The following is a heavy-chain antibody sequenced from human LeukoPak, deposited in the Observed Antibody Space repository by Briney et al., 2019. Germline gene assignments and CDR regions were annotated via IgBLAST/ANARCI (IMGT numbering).Heavy chain of an antibody. D-gene: IGHD6-13*01. V-gene: IGHV1-2*02. CDR1: GYTFTGYY. CDR3: ARDRIAAAGTGYYYGMDV. J-gene: IGHJ6*02. Sequence: ASVTVSCKASGYTFTGYYMHWVRQAPGQGLEWMGWINPNSGGTNYAQKFQGRVTMTRDTSISTAYMELSRLRADDTAVHYCARDRIAAAGTGYYYGMDVWGQGTTVTVSS. CDR2: INPNSGGT.